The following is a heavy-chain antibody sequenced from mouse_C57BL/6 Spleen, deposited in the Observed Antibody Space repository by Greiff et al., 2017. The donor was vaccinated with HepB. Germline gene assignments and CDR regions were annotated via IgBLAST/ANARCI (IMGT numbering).Heavy chain of an antibody. D-gene: IGHD2-5*01. V-gene: IGHV1-54*01. J-gene: IGHJ3*01. CDR3: ARSDYSNLAWFAY. CDR2: INPGSGGT. CDR1: GYAFTNYL. Sequence: QVQLQQSGAELVRPGTSVKVSCKASGYAFTNYLIEWVKQRPGQGLEWIGVINPGSGGTNYNEKFKGKATLTADKSSSTAYMQLSSLTSEDSAVYFCARSDYSNLAWFAYWGQGTLVTVSA.